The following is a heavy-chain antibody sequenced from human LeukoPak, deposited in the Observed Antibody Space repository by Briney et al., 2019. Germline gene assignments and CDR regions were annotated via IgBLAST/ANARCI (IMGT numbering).Heavy chain of an antibody. J-gene: IGHJ4*02. CDR3: VGDDDIYGFDY. Sequence: GGSLRLSCAASGFIFSRHWMHWVRQAPGEGLVCVARVKNDGTYRDYAGSVKGRFTISRDNAKNTLYLQTNSLRVEDTARYYCVGDDDIYGFDYWGQGTVVTVSS. CDR2: VKNDGTYR. D-gene: IGHD3-3*02. CDR1: GFIFSRHW. V-gene: IGHV3-74*01.